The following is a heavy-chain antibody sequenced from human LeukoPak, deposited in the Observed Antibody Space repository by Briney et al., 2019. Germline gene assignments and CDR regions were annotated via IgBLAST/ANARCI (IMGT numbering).Heavy chain of an antibody. V-gene: IGHV4-4*02. CDR3: ASDGNSGSYLGPTGGFDY. J-gene: IGHJ4*02. Sequence: PSETLSLTCAVSGGSIRSSNWWSWVRQPPGKGLEWIGEIYHSGSTNYNPSLKSRVTISVDKSKNQFSLKLSSVTAADTAVYYCASDGNSGSYLGPTGGFDYWGQGTLVTVSS. CDR1: GGSIRSSNW. CDR2: IYHSGST. D-gene: IGHD1-26*01.